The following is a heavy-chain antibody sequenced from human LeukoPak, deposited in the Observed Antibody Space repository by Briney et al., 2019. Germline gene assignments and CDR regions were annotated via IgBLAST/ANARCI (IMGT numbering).Heavy chain of an antibody. J-gene: IGHJ3*02. CDR2: IYYSGST. V-gene: IGHV4-39*07. CDR3: ARVRAYNWNDDAFDI. Sequence: SETLSLTCSVSGDSISTSSYYWGWIRQPPGKGLEWIGTIYYSGSTYYNPSLTSRVTISVDTSKNQFSLKLSSVTAADTAVYYCARVRAYNWNDDAFDIWGQGTMVTVSS. D-gene: IGHD1-20*01. CDR1: GDSISTSSYY.